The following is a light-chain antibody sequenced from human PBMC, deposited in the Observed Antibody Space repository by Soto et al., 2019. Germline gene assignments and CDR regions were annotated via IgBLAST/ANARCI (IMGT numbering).Light chain of an antibody. V-gene: IGKV3-20*01. Sequence: EIVLTQSPGTLSLSPGERATLSCRASQGVKSSSLVWYQQKPGQAPRLLIYGASSRATGIPDRFSGSGSGTDFSLTISSLEPEDFAVYYCQQFDGSSFYTFGQGTKLEIK. CDR3: QQFDGSSFYT. J-gene: IGKJ2*01. CDR1: QGVKSSS. CDR2: GAS.